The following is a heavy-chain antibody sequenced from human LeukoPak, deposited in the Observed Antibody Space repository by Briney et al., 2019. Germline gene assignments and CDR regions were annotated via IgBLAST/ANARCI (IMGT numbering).Heavy chain of an antibody. J-gene: IGHJ4*02. CDR3: AKGIQLWFRTSRYYFDY. V-gene: IGHV3-23*01. D-gene: IGHD5-18*01. CDR2: ISGSGGST. CDR1: GFTFSSYA. Sequence: GGSLRLSCAASGFTFSSYAMSWVRQAPGKGLEWVSAISGSGGSTYYADSVKGRFTISRDNSKNTLYLQMNSLRAEDTAVYYCAKGIQLWFRTSRYYFDYWGQGTLVTVSS.